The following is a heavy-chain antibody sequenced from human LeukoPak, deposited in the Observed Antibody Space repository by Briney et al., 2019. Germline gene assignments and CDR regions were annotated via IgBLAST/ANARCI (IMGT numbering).Heavy chain of an antibody. D-gene: IGHD6-19*01. CDR2: INPDSGGT. CDR1: AYTFTVYY. Sequence: ASVRVSCTASAYTFTVYYMHWVRQAPGQGLEWMGWINPDSGGTNYAQKFQGRVTIPSHTSIRTAYMEVSRLRSDDTAVYYCAREGSGWYGNFDYWGQGTLLTVSS. J-gene: IGHJ4*02. CDR3: AREGSGWYGNFDY. V-gene: IGHV1-2*02.